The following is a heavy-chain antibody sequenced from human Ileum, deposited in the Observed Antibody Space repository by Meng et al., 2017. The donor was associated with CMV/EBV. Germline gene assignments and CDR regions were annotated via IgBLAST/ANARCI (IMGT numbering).Heavy chain of an antibody. CDR1: GFTYSTYW. Sequence: GGSLRLSCAVSGFTYSTYWMSWIRQAPGKGLEWVANIKEDGSETYYVESVKGRFSISRDNTKNSLYLEMNNLRAEDTAVYYCAREGDLVVVPGSTRSPGGNDYWGQGTLVTVSS. V-gene: IGHV3-7*01. D-gene: IGHD2-21*01. CDR3: AREGDLVVVPGSTRSPGGNDY. CDR2: IKEDGSET. J-gene: IGHJ4*02.